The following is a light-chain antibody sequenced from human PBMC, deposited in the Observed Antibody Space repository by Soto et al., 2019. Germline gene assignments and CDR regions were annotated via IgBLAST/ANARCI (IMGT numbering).Light chain of an antibody. Sequence: QSALTQPASVSGSPGQSITISCTGTSSDVGSYNLVSWYQQHPGKAPKLMIYEGSKRPSGVSNRFSGSKSGNTASLTISGLQAEDEADYYCCSYAGRLVVFGGGTKLTV. CDR1: SSDVGSYNL. CDR2: EGS. V-gene: IGLV2-23*01. CDR3: CSYAGRLVV. J-gene: IGLJ2*01.